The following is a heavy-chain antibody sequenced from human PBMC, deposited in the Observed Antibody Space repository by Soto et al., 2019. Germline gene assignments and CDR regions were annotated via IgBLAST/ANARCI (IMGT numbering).Heavy chain of an antibody. J-gene: IGHJ4*02. CDR1: GYTFTNYW. Sequence: GESLKISCKGSGYTFTNYWIDWVRQMPGKGLEWMGIIAPGDSDTRYSPSFQGQVTISADKSISTAYLQWSSLKASDTAMYYCARRTRSFSGCIGYWDQGSVVTVSS. V-gene: IGHV5-51*01. D-gene: IGHD2-15*01. CDR3: ARRTRSFSGCIGY. CDR2: IAPGDSDT.